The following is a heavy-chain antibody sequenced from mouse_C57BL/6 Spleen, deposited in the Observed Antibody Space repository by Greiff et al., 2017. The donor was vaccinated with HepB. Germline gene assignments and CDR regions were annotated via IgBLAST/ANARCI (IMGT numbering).Heavy chain of an antibody. V-gene: IGHV1-80*01. J-gene: IGHJ4*01. Sequence: QVQLKQSGAELVKPGASVKISCKASGYAFSSYWMNWVKQRPGKGLEWIGQIYPGDGDTNYNGKFKGKATLTADKSSSTAYMQLSSLTSEDSAVYFCSPRYYGSSYDAMDYWGQGTSVTVSS. CDR2: IYPGDGDT. D-gene: IGHD1-1*01. CDR1: GYAFSSYW. CDR3: SPRYYGSSYDAMDY.